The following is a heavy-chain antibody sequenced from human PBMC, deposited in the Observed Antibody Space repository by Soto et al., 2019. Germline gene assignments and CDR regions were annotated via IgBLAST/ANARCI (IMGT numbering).Heavy chain of an antibody. D-gene: IGHD5-12*01. CDR3: AIGRGYSGYENLYYYYCMDV. V-gene: IGHV1-69*13. CDR1: GGTFSNYA. Sequence: SVKVSCKASGGTFSNYALSWVRQAPGQGLEWMGGPIPIFATTNYAQKFQGRVTITADESTSTAYMDLSSLRSEDTAVYYCAIGRGYSGYENLYYYYCMDVGGQETTVTVSS. CDR2: PIPIFATT. J-gene: IGHJ6*02.